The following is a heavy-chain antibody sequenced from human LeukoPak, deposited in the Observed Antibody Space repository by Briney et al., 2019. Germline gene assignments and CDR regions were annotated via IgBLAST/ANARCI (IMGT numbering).Heavy chain of an antibody. D-gene: IGHD6-6*01. CDR3: ARDVSDENGSASRIHLDS. CDR1: GFTFSNYG. V-gene: IGHV3-7*03. CDR2: IRQDGREK. J-gene: IGHJ4*02. Sequence: PGGSLRLSCAASGFTFSNYGRTWFRQAPGKGLEWVANIRQDGREKNYVDSVKGRFTISRDNAKNSLILQMNRLRAEDTAVYYCARDVSDENGSASRIHLDSWGQGTLVSVSS.